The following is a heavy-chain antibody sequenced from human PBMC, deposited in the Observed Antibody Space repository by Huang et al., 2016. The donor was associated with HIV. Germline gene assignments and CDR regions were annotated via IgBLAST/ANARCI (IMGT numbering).Heavy chain of an antibody. CDR1: GGSLSAYY. D-gene: IGHD2-21*02. CDR2: VNHRGLS. CDR3: ARPRMTATSSDSTWSFFDS. J-gene: IGHJ4*02. V-gene: IGHV4-34*02. Sequence: QVQLQQWGAGLLKPSGVLSLKCAVYGGSLSAYYWTWIRQSPGKGLEWIGEVNHRGLSTYNPALRSRVTMSVDMSKNQFSLNLTSLTVADTAVYYCARPRMTATSSDSTWSFFDSWGQGTLVIVSS.